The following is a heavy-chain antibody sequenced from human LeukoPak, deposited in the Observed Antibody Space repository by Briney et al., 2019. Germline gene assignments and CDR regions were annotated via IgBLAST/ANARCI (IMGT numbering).Heavy chain of an antibody. CDR1: GGSISSYY. D-gene: IGHD6-13*01. CDR3: ARRRSSWYSYWYFDL. V-gene: IGHV4-59*08. CDR2: IYYSGST. J-gene: IGHJ2*01. Sequence: SETLSLTCTVSGGSISSYYWSWIRQPPGKGLEWIGYIYYSGSTNYNPSLKSRVTISVDASKNQFSLKLSSVTAADTAVYYCARRRSSWYSYWYFDLWGQGTLVTVSS.